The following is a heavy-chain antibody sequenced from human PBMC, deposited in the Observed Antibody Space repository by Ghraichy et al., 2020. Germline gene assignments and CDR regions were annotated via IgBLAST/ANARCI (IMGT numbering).Heavy chain of an antibody. Sequence: GGSLRLSCAASGFTFSDYVMSWVRQAPGKGLEWVSGISGSSSDTYYGDSVKGRFTISRDNSKNTLDLQRNNLRVEDTAIYFCAREWGGSGTFSDSGQGTLVTV. V-gene: IGHV3-23*01. D-gene: IGHD3-10*01. CDR3: AREWGGSGTFSD. CDR2: ISGSSSDT. J-gene: IGHJ4*02. CDR1: GFTFSDYV.